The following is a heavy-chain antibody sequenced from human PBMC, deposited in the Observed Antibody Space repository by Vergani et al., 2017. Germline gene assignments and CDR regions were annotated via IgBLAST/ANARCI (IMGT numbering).Heavy chain of an antibody. CDR3: ANSPFLYCSDGSCSSY. CDR2: ISSSSSTI. Sequence: EVQLVESGGGLVQPGGSLRLSCAASGFTFSSYSMNWVRQAPGKGLEWVSYISSSSSTIYYADSVKGRFTISRDNAKNSLYLQMNSLRAEDTAVYYCANSPFLYCSDGSCSSYWGQGTLVTVSS. CDR1: GFTFSSYS. D-gene: IGHD2-15*01. J-gene: IGHJ4*02. V-gene: IGHV3-48*01.